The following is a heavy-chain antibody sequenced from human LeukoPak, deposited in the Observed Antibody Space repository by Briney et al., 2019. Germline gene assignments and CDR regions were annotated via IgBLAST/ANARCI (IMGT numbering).Heavy chain of an antibody. Sequence: SETLPLTCAVSGGSISSGGYSWSWIRQPPGKGLEWIGYIYHSGSTYYNPSLKSRVTISVDRSKNQFSLKLSSVTAADTAVYYYARSVEMATIFDYWGQGTLVTVSS. J-gene: IGHJ4*02. CDR3: ARSVEMATIFDY. CDR2: IYHSGST. CDR1: GGSISSGGYS. V-gene: IGHV4-30-2*01. D-gene: IGHD5-24*01.